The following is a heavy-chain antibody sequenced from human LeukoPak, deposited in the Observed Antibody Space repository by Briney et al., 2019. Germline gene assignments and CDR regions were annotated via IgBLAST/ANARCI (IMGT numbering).Heavy chain of an antibody. D-gene: IGHD3-10*01. CDR1: GGSISSSNW. Sequence: SETLSLTCAVSGGSISSSNWWSWVRQPPGKGLEWIGEIYHSGSTNYNPSLKSRVTISVDTSKNQFSLKLSSVTAADTAVYYCARGADYYGSGPPGAFDIWGQGTMVTVSS. CDR3: ARGADYYGSGPPGAFDI. J-gene: IGHJ3*02. CDR2: IYHSGST. V-gene: IGHV4-4*02.